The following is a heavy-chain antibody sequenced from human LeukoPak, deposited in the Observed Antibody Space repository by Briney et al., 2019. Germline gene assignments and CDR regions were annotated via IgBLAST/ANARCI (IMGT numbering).Heavy chain of an antibody. J-gene: IGHJ6*03. D-gene: IGHD3-3*01. V-gene: IGHV1-2*02. Sequence: EASVKVSCKASGYTFTGYYMHWVRQAPGQGLEWVGWINPNSGGTNYAQKSQGRVTMTRDTSIGTAYMELSRLRSDDTAVYYCARGPEFGVPWDLDYMDGWGKGTTVTVSS. CDR1: GYTFTGYY. CDR3: ARGPEFGVPWDLDYMDG. CDR2: INPNSGGT.